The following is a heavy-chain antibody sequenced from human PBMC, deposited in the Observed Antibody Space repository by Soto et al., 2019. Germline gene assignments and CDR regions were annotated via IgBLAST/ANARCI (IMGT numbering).Heavy chain of an antibody. V-gene: IGHV3-48*03. J-gene: IGHJ4*02. CDR2: ISSSGSTI. CDR1: GFTFSSYE. Sequence: GGSLRLSCAASGFTFSSYEMNWVRQAPGKGLEWVSYISSSGSTIYYADSVKGRFTISRDNAKNSLYLQMNSLRAEDTAVYYCARDFVVVPAADYWGQGTLVTVSS. CDR3: ARDFVVVPAADY. D-gene: IGHD2-2*01.